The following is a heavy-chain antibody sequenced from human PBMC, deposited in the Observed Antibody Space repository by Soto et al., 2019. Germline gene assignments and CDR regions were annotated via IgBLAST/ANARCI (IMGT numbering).Heavy chain of an antibody. Sequence: QVQLVQSGAEVKKPGASVKVSCKASGYTFTSYGITWVRQAPGQGLEWLGRINRYNGNTNYAQKLQGRVTMTTDTSTSTAYMALRSLRSDDTAVYYCARMGDVPYYFYGTDVWGQGTTVTVSS. CDR2: INRYNGNT. CDR1: GYTFTSYG. D-gene: IGHD3-16*01. V-gene: IGHV1-18*01. CDR3: ARMGDVPYYFYGTDV. J-gene: IGHJ6*02.